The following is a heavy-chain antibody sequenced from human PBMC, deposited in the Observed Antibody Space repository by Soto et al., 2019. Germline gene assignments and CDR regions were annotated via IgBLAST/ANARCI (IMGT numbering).Heavy chain of an antibody. CDR1: GFTFSSYS. J-gene: IGHJ5*02. CDR3: ARDRSGDCSSTSCYGGSNWFDP. D-gene: IGHD2-2*01. Sequence: EVQLVESGGGLVQPGGSLRLSCAASGFTFSSYSMNWVRQAPGKGLEWVSSISSSSSYIYYADSVKGRFTISRDNAKNSLYLQMNSLRAEDTAVYYCARDRSGDCSSTSCYGGSNWFDPWGQGTLVTVSS. V-gene: IGHV3-21*01. CDR2: ISSSSSYI.